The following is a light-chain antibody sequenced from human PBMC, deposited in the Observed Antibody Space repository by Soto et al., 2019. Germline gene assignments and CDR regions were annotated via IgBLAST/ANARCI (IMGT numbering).Light chain of an antibody. CDR3: RQTLRIPRT. Sequence: IVMTQSPLSLPVTPGEPASISCRSSENLLYDNGYIYLDWYVKKPGQSPQLLLYLGSNLASGVPARFGGSGSGTELTVRISSVEAEDVGVYYYRQTLRIPRTFGGGTMVEVK. CDR1: ENLLYDNGYIY. CDR2: LGS. J-gene: IGKJ4*01. V-gene: IGKV2-28*01.